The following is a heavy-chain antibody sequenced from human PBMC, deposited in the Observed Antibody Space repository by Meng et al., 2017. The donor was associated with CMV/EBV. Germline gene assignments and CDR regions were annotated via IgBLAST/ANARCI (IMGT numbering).Heavy chain of an antibody. CDR3: ARGISKRDWFDP. CDR1: GFTFSSYS. V-gene: IGHV3-30-3*01. D-gene: IGHD6-13*01. Sequence: CAASGFTFSSYSMHWVRQAPGKGLEWVAVISYDGSNKYYADSVKGRFTISRDNSKNTLYLQMNSLRAEDTAVYYCARGISKRDWFDPWGQGTLVTVSS. CDR2: ISYDGSNK. J-gene: IGHJ5*02.